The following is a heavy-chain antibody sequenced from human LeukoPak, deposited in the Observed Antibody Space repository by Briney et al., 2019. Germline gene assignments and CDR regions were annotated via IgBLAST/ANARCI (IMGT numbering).Heavy chain of an antibody. Sequence: GGSLRLSCAASGFTFSSYAMSWVRQAPGKGLEWVAVISYDGSNKYYADSVKGRFTISRDNSKNTLYLQMNSLRAEDTAVYYCARDPYYYGSGSYPIMGFDPRGQGTLVTVSS. V-gene: IGHV3-30-3*01. CDR3: ARDPYYYGSGSYPIMGFDP. J-gene: IGHJ5*02. CDR2: ISYDGSNK. CDR1: GFTFSSYA. D-gene: IGHD3-10*01.